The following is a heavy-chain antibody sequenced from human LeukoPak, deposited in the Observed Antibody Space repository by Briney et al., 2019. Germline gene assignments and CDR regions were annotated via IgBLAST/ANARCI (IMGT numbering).Heavy chain of an antibody. CDR1: GYTFTSYG. CDR3: ARAGIYSYGYVDI. J-gene: IGHJ3*02. Sequence: ASVKVSCKASGYTFTSYGISWVRQAPGQGLEWMGWMNPNSGNTGYAQKFQGRVTMTRNTSISTAYMELSSLRSEDTAVYYCARAGIYSYGYVDIWGQGTMVTVSS. V-gene: IGHV1-8*02. CDR2: MNPNSGNT. D-gene: IGHD5-18*01.